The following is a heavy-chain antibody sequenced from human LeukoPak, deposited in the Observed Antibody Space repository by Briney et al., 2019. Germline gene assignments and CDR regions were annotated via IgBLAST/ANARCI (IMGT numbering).Heavy chain of an antibody. CDR1: GGSISSYY. CDR3: ARGRSGYYYLFDY. CDR2: IYYSGST. D-gene: IGHD3-22*01. Sequence: SETLTLTCPAPGGSISSYYWRWIRQLPGKGLEWIGYIYYSGSTNYNPSLKSRVTISVDTSKNQFSLKLSSVTAADTAVYYCARGRSGYYYLFDYWGQGTLVTVSS. J-gene: IGHJ4*02. V-gene: IGHV4-59*01.